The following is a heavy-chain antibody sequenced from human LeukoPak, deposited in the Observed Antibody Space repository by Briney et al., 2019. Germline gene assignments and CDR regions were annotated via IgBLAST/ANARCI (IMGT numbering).Heavy chain of an antibody. Sequence: ASVKVSCKASGYIFNSYAMDWVRQAPGQGLEWMGWINTNTGNPTYAQGFTGRSVFSLDTSVSTAYLEISSLKAEDTAVYYCARARYCIGTTCPAGYYGMDVWGQGTTVTVSS. CDR2: INTNTGNP. CDR3: ARARYCIGTTCPAGYYGMDV. J-gene: IGHJ6*02. CDR1: GYIFNSYA. V-gene: IGHV7-4-1*02. D-gene: IGHD2/OR15-2a*01.